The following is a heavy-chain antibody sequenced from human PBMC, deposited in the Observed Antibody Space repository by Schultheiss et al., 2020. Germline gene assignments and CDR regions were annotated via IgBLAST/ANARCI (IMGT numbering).Heavy chain of an antibody. Sequence: SETLSLTCTVSGGSISSYYWSWIRQPPGKGLEWIGEIYHSGSTNYNPSLKSRVTISVDTSKNQFSLKMRSVTTSDTGVYYCARDDVIARTGTRGINYWGQGILVTVSS. CDR3: ARDDVIARTGTRGINY. V-gene: IGHV4-59*12. D-gene: IGHD3/OR15-3a*01. J-gene: IGHJ4*02. CDR1: GGSISSYY. CDR2: IYHSGST.